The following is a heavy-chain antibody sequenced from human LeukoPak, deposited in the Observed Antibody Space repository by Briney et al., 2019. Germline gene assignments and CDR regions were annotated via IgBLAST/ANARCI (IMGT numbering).Heavy chain of an antibody. CDR3: ARHFGGYYYDSSGSPGWFDP. CDR1: GGSISSSSYY. V-gene: IGHV4-39*01. Sequence: SETLSLTCTVSGGSISSSSYYWGWIRQPPGKGLEWIGSNSGSTYYNPSLKSRVTISVDTSKNQFSLKLSSVTAADTAVYYCARHFGGYYYDSSGSPGWFDPWGQGTLVTVSS. CDR2: NSGST. J-gene: IGHJ5*02. D-gene: IGHD3-22*01.